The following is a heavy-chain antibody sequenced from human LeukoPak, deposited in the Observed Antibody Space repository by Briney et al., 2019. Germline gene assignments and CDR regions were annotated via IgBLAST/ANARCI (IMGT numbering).Heavy chain of an antibody. J-gene: IGHJ4*02. V-gene: IGHV4-59*01. CDR2: VYYNGIT. Sequence: PSETLSLTCIVSGGSISSDHWSWIRQPPGKGPEWIGYVYYNGITNYNPSLKSRVSISLDTSKNQFSLKLNSVTAADTAVYYCASQLGGTTFHWGQGTLVTVSS. CDR3: ASQLGGTTFH. CDR1: GGSISSDH. D-gene: IGHD1-1*01.